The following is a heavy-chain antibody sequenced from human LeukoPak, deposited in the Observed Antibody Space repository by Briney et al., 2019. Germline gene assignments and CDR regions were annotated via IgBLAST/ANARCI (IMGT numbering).Heavy chain of an antibody. V-gene: IGHV3-30*04. D-gene: IGHD1-26*01. J-gene: IGHJ4*02. CDR2: ISYDGSNK. Sequence: PGGSLRLSCAASGFTFSSYAMHWVRQAPGKGLEWVAVISYDGSNKYYADSVKGRFTISRDNSKNTLYLQMNSLRAEDTAVYYCARALFEGYSGSVDYWGQGTLVTVSS. CDR3: ARALFEGYSGSVDY. CDR1: GFTFSSYA.